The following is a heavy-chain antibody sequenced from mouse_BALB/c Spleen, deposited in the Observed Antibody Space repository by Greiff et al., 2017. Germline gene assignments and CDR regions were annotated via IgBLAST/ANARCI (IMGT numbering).Heavy chain of an antibody. CDR3: TRLDSSGYVNYAMDY. D-gene: IGHD3-2*01. CDR1: GFTFSNYW. V-gene: IGHV6-6*02. J-gene: IGHJ4*01. Sequence: EVKLVESGGGLVQPGGSMKLSCVASGFTFSNYWMNWVRQSPEKGLEWVAEIRLKSNNYATHYAESVKGRFTISRDDSKSSVYLQMNNLRAEDTGIYYCTRLDSSGYVNYAMDYWGQGTSVTVSS. CDR2: IRLKSNNYAT.